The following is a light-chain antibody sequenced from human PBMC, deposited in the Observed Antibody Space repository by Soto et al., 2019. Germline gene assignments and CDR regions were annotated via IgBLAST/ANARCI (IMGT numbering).Light chain of an antibody. CDR1: QSVSSY. CDR3: QQRSNWPPWT. CDR2: GAS. J-gene: IGKJ1*01. V-gene: IGKV3-11*01. Sequence: EIVLTQSPATLSLSPGERATLSCRASQSVSSYLAWYQQKPGQAPRLLIYGASNRATGIPARFSGSGSGTDFTLPISSLEPEDFAVYYCQQRSNWPPWTFGQGTKVDIK.